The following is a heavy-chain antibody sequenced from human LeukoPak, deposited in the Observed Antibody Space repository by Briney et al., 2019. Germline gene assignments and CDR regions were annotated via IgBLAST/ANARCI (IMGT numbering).Heavy chain of an antibody. J-gene: IGHJ4*02. V-gene: IGHV4-59*12. CDR2: IYYSGST. D-gene: IGHD3-10*01. CDR1: GVSISSYY. Sequence: SETLTLTCTVSGVSISSYYWGWIRQPPGKGLEWIGYIYYSGSTRYNPSLKSRVTISIDMSKNQFSLNLSSVTAADTAVYYCAKDFSYYYGSGSLFDCWGQGTLVTVSS. CDR3: AKDFSYYYGSGSLFDC.